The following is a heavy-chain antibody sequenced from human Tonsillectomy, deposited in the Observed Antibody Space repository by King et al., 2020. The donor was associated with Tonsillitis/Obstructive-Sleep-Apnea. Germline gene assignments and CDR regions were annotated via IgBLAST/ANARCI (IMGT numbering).Heavy chain of an antibody. D-gene: IGHD3-22*01. CDR1: GGSFSGYY. Sequence: VQLPQWGAGLLKPSETLSLTCAVYGGSFSGYYWTWIRQSPGKGLEWIGEINHSGSTNYNPSLKSRVTISIDTSKNQFSLKLSSVTAADTAVYYCAREYFYHSSGYYDYWGQGTLVTVSS. J-gene: IGHJ4*02. CDR3: AREYFYHSSGYYDY. V-gene: IGHV4-34*01. CDR2: INHSGST.